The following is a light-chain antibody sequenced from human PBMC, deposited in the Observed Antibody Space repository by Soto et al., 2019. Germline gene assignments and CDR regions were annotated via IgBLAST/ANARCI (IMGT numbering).Light chain of an antibody. J-gene: IGKJ1*01. CDR3: QHYNSYSEA. CDR1: QSVGHMF. Sequence: EIVLTQSPDTLSLSPGDRATLSCRASQSVGHMFLAWFQQKPGQAPRLLIFDAYRRATGIPDRFSGSGSGTEFTLTISSLQPDDFATYYRQHYNSYSEAFGQGTKVDIK. V-gene: IGKV3-20*01. CDR2: DAY.